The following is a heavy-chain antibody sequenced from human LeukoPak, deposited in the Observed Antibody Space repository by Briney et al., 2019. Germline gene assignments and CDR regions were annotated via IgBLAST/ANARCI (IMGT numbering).Heavy chain of an antibody. V-gene: IGHV3-30-3*01. Sequence: GGSLRLSCAASGFTFSNYAMQWVRQAPGKGLEWVAVFSHDASNEYYADSVKGRFTISRDNSKNTLYLQMNSLRAEDTAVYYCARDHGAAADVYYFDYWGQGTLVTVSS. J-gene: IGHJ4*02. CDR1: GFTFSNYA. D-gene: IGHD6-13*01. CDR3: ARDHGAAADVYYFDY. CDR2: FSHDASNE.